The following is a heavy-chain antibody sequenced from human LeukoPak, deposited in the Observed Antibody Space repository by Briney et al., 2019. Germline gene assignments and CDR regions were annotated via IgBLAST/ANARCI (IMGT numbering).Heavy chain of an antibody. CDR1: GFTFSDYY. CDR3: AAGWDWYYFDY. D-gene: IGHD1-26*01. CDR2: ISSSGSNI. V-gene: IGHV3-11*01. Sequence: PGGSLRLSCAASGFTFSDYYMNWIRQAPGKGLEWVSYISSSGSNIYYADSVEGRFTISRDNAKNLLYLQMNSLRAEDTAVYYCAAGWDWYYFDYWGQGTLVTVSS. J-gene: IGHJ4*02.